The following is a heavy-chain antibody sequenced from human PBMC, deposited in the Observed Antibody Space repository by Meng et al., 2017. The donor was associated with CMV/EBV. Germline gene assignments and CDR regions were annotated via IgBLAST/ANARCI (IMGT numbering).Heavy chain of an antibody. CDR2: IIPILGIA. CDR1: GGTFSSYA. CDR3: AGESGSYSFDP. Sequence: SCKASGGTFSSYAISWVRQAPGQGLEWMGGIIPILGIANYAQKFRGRVTITADKSTSTAYMELSSLRSEDTAVYYCAGESGSYSFDPWGQGTLVTVSS. D-gene: IGHD1-26*01. J-gene: IGHJ5*02. V-gene: IGHV1-69*10.